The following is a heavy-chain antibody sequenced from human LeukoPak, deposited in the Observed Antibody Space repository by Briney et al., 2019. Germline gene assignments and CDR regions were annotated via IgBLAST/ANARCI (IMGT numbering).Heavy chain of an antibody. CDR2: IYSGGTT. J-gene: IGHJ4*02. V-gene: IGHV3-53*01. Sequence: GGSLRLSCAASGFSVSSNYMSWVRQAPGKGLEWVSVIYSGGTTYYADSVKGRFTISRDNSKNTLYLQMNSLRAEDTAVYYCARDYKQQLDYWGQGTLVTVSS. CDR3: ARDYKQQLDY. CDR1: GFSVSSNY. D-gene: IGHD6-13*01.